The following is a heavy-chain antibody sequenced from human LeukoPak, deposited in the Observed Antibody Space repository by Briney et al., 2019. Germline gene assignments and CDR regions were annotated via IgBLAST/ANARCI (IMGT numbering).Heavy chain of an antibody. CDR2: IYSGGST. Sequence: GGSLRLSCAASGFTVSSNYMSWVRQAPGKGLEWVSVIYSGGSTYYADSVKGRFTISRDNSKNTLYLQMNSLRAEDTAVYYCARTTKGMVRGVIITAGFDYWGQGTLVTVSS. CDR3: ARTTKGMVRGVIITAGFDY. D-gene: IGHD3-10*01. J-gene: IGHJ4*02. CDR1: GFTVSSNY. V-gene: IGHV3-66*01.